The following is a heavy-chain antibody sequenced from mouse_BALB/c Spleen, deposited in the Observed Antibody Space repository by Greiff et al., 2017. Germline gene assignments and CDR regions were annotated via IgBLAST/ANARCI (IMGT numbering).Heavy chain of an antibody. CDR3: ARWDGYPYYAMDY. J-gene: IGHJ4*01. Sequence: DVHLVESGGGLVQPGGSRKLSCAASGFTFSSFGMHWVRQAPEKGLEWVAYISSGSSTIYYADTVKGRFTISRDNPKNTLFLQMTSLRSEDTAMYYCARWDGYPYYAMDYWGQGTSVTVSS. CDR1: GFTFSSFG. CDR2: ISSGSSTI. V-gene: IGHV5-17*02. D-gene: IGHD2-3*01.